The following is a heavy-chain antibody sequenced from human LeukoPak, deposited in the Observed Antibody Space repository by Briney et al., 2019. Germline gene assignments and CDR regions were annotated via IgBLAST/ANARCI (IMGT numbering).Heavy chain of an antibody. D-gene: IGHD2-2*01. CDR2: IKNKTNGGTT. J-gene: IGHJ4*02. V-gene: IGHV3-15*01. CDR1: GFTFSSAW. CDR3: ARGFCSSTNCYQGPFDF. Sequence: PGGSLRLSCAASGFTFSSAWMTWVRQAPGKGLEWVGHIKNKTNGGTTDYAAPVKGRFIISRDDSKNTLYLQMNSLRTEDTAVYYCARGFCSSTNCYQGPFDFWGQGTLVTVSS.